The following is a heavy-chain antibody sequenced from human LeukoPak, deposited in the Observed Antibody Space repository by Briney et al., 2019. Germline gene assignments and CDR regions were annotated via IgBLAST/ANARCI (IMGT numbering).Heavy chain of an antibody. CDR1: GFTFSSYW. CDR3: ARAGGSYQVFDQ. J-gene: IGHJ4*02. Sequence: GGSLRLSCAASGFTFSSYWMHWVRQTPGKGLMWVARIKSDGSTIYADSVRGRFTISRDNAKNTVYLQMNSLRAEDTAVYYCARAGGSYQVFDQWGQGTLVTVSS. D-gene: IGHD1-26*01. V-gene: IGHV3-74*01. CDR2: IKSDGST.